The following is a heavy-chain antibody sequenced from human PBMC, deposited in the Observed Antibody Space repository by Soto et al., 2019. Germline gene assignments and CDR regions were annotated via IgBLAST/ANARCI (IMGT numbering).Heavy chain of an antibody. CDR3: ARIKANKWFDP. Sequence: GGSLRLSCAASGFTFINYWMSCVRQSPGKGLEWVANIKQDGGEKYYVDSVKGRFTISRDNAKNSLYLQMNSLRAEDTAVYYCARIKANKWFDPWGQGTLVTVSS. CDR1: GFTFINYW. V-gene: IGHV3-7*03. CDR2: IKQDGGEK. J-gene: IGHJ5*02. D-gene: IGHD1-26*01.